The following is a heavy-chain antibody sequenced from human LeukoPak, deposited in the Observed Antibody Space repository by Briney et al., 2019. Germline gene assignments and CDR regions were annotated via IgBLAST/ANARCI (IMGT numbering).Heavy chain of an antibody. CDR1: GGSISSSSYY. CDR3: ARVEDIVLNAGPDWFDP. CDR2: IYYSGST. V-gene: IGHV4-39*07. J-gene: IGHJ5*02. D-gene: IGHD2-8*01. Sequence: SETLSLTCTVSGGSISSSSYYWGWIRQPPGKGLEWIGSIYYSGSTYYNPSLKSRVTISVDTSKNQFSLKLSSVTAADTAVYYCARVEDIVLNAGPDWFDPWGQGTLVTVSS.